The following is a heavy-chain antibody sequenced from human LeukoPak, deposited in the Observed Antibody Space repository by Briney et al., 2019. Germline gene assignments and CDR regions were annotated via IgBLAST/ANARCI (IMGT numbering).Heavy chain of an antibody. CDR2: IFTSGST. CDR1: GGSIGSYC. V-gene: IGHV4-4*09. Sequence: PSETLSLTCTVSGGSIGSYCWSWVRQPAGKGLEWIGYIFTSGSTDYNPSLKSRVTMSVDTSKNQLSMELRFLTAADTAVYYCATSHDVKTAPYDLWGQGTLVTVSS. D-gene: IGHD2-21*01. J-gene: IGHJ5*02. CDR3: ATSHDVKTAPYDL.